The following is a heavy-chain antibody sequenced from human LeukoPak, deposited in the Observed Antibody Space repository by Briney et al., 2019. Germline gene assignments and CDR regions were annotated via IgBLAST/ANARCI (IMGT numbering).Heavy chain of an antibody. V-gene: IGHV3-30-3*01. CDR2: ISYDGSNK. D-gene: IGHD2-2*01. CDR1: GFTFSSYA. J-gene: IGHJ4*02. Sequence: PGGSLRLSCAASGFTFSSYAMHWVRQAPGKGLEWVAVISYDGSNKYYADSVKGRFTISRDNSKNTLYLQMNSLRAEVTAVYYCARDKYQLYFDCWGQGTLVTVSS. CDR3: ARDKYQLYFDC.